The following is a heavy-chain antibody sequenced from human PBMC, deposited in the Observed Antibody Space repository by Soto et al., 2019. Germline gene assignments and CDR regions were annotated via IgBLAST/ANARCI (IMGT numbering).Heavy chain of an antibody. CDR3: ARQSGDGDYWNYYYYYMDV. D-gene: IGHD4-17*01. V-gene: IGHV4-39*01. CDR1: GGSISSSSYY. J-gene: IGHJ6*03. Sequence: QLQLQESGPGLVKPSETLSLTCTVSGGSISSSSYYWGWIRQPPGKGLEWIGSIYYSGSTYYNPSLKSRATISADTSNNQFSLKLSSVTAADTAVYYCARQSGDGDYWNYYYYYMDVWGKGTTVTVSS. CDR2: IYYSGST.